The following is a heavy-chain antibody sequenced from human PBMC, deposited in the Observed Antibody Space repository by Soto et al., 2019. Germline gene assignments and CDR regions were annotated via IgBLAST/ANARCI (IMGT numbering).Heavy chain of an antibody. D-gene: IGHD6-6*01. J-gene: IGHJ4*02. V-gene: IGHV1-2*02. CDR3: ARDLGRIAARPRAICGY. Sequence: GASVKVSCKASGYTFTGYYMHWVRQAPGQGLEWMGWINPNSGGTNYAQKFQGRVTMTRDTSISTAYMELSGLRSDDTAVYYCARDLGRIAARPRAICGYWGQGTLVTVSS. CDR1: GYTFTGYY. CDR2: INPNSGGT.